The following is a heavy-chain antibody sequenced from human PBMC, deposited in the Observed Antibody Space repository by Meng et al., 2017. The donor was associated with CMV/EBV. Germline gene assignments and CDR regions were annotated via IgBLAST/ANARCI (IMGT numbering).Heavy chain of an antibody. CDR2: LGTAVDA. D-gene: IGHD6-13*01. CDR1: GFTFSSYD. V-gene: IGHV3-13*03. Sequence: GGSLRLSCAACGFTFSSYDMHWVRQATGKGLEWVSVLGTAVDAYYPASEKGQFTISRENAKNSLYLQMNNLRAEDTAVYYCARDAYSSSWYGEYYYYYGMDVWGQGTTVTVSS. CDR3: ARDAYSSSWYGEYYYYYGMDV. J-gene: IGHJ6*02.